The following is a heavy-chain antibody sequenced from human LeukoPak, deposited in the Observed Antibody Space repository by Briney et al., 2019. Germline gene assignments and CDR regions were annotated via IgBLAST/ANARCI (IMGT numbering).Heavy chain of an antibody. D-gene: IGHD3-22*01. CDR2: MNPNSGNT. CDR3: ARIYSSGYYNAFDI. Sequence: RASVKVSCKASGYTFTSYDINWVRQATGQGLEWMGWMNPNSGNTGYAQKFQGRVTITKNTSISTAYMELSSLRSEDTAVYYCARIYSSGYYNAFDIWGQGTMVTVSS. V-gene: IGHV1-8*03. CDR1: GYTFTSYD. J-gene: IGHJ3*02.